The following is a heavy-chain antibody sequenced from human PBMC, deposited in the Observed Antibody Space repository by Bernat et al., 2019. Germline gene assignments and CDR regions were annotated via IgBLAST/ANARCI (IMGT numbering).Heavy chain of an antibody. CDR3: ARWGHLGELSLSAY. CDR1: GFTFSSNS. CDR2: ITSSSTYI. V-gene: IGHV3-21*01. D-gene: IGHD3-16*02. Sequence: EVQLVESGGGLVKPGGSLRLSCSASGFTFSSNSMNWVRQAPGKGLEWVSCITSSSTYIYYADSVKGRFTISGDYAKNSLYLQMNSLRAEDTAMYYCARWGHLGELSLSAYWGQGTLVTVSS. J-gene: IGHJ4*02.